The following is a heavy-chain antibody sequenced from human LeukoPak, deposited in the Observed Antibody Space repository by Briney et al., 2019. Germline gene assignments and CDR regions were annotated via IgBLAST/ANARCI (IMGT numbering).Heavy chain of an antibody. CDR3: ARDSFVAASIAVKAGYYYYYMDV. D-gene: IGHD6-19*01. V-gene: IGHV4-4*07. J-gene: IGHJ6*03. CDR2: IYTSGST. CDR1: GGSISSYY. Sequence: SETLSLTCTVSGGSISSYYWSWIWQPAGKGLEWIGRIYTSGSTNYNPSLKSRVTMSVDTSKNQFSLKLSSVTAADTAVYYCARDSFVAASIAVKAGYYYYYMDVWGKGTTVTVSS.